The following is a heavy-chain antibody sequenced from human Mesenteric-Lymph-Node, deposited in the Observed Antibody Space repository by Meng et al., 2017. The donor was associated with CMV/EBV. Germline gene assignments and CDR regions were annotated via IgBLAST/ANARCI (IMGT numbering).Heavy chain of an antibody. D-gene: IGHD3/OR15-3a*01. CDR2: IIPIVRKS. CDR1: GGTFSDYT. J-gene: IGHJ4*02. Sequence: SVKVSCKASGGTFSDYTVSWVRQAPGQGLEWMGGIIPIVRKSNYAQKFPGRVTMTRDTSTSTVYMELSRLRSDDTAVYYCARAGLGDYFDYWGQGTLVTVSS. V-gene: IGHV1-69*10. CDR3: ARAGLGDYFDY.